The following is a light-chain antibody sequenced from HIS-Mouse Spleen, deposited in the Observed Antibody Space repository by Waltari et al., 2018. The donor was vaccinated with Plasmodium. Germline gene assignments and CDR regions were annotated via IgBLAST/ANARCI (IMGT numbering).Light chain of an antibody. CDR2: DAS. J-gene: IGKJ3*01. Sequence: EIVSTQSPATLSLSPGERATLSCRASQSVSSYLAWYQQKPGQAPRLLIYDASNRATGIPARFSGSGSGTDFTLTISSLEPEDFAVYYCQQYNNWSFTFGPGTKVDIK. CDR3: QQYNNWSFT. V-gene: IGKV3-11*01. CDR1: QSVSSY.